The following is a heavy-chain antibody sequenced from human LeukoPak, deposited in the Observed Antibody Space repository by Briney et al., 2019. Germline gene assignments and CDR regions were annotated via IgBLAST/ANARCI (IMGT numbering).Heavy chain of an antibody. CDR3: ARWIKYSSSRYFDY. CDR1: GGTFSSYA. V-gene: IGHV1-69*05. CDR2: IIPIFGTA. D-gene: IGHD6-13*01. J-gene: IGHJ4*02. Sequence: SVKVSCKASGGTFSSYAISWVRQAPGQGLEWMGGIIPIFGTANYAQKLQGRVTITTDESTSTAYMELSSLRSEDTAVYYCARWIKYSSSRYFDYWDQGTLVTVSS.